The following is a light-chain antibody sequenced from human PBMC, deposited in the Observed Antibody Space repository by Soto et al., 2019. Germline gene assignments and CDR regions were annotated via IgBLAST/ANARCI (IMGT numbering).Light chain of an antibody. J-gene: IGKJ5*01. V-gene: IGKV1-5*01. CDR1: QSINSW. Sequence: DIQMTQSPSTLSASVGDRVTITCRASQSINSWLAWYQQKPGKAPKLLIYDASSLESGVPSRFSGSASGTEFTLTISSLQPDDFATYYCQHYETYPSTFGQGTRLEIK. CDR3: QHYETYPST. CDR2: DAS.